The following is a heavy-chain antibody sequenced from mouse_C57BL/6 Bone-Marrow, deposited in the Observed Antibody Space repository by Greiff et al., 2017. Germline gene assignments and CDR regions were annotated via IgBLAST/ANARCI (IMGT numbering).Heavy chain of an antibody. D-gene: IGHD1-1*01. V-gene: IGHV1-82*01. CDR3: ARDCYDPPRFAY. J-gene: IGHJ3*01. CDR1: GYAFSSSW. Sequence: VQLQQSGPELVKPGASVKISCKASGYAFSSSWMNWVKQRPGKGLEWIGRIYPGDGDTNYNGKFKGKATLTADKSSSTAYMQLSSLTSEDSAVYFCARDCYDPPRFAYWGQGTLVTVSA. CDR2: IYPGDGDT.